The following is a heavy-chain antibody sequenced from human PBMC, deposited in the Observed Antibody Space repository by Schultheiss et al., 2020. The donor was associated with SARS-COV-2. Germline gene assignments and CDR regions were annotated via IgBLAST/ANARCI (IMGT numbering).Heavy chain of an antibody. CDR3: RSYSGSYGAFDI. CDR2: INPNSGGT. Sequence: ASVKVSCKASGYTFTGYYMHWVRQAPGQGLEWMGWINPNSGGTNYAQKFQGRVTVTWDTSTSTVHMELSRLRSDDTAVYYCRSYSGSYGAFDIWGQGTMVTVSS. V-gene: IGHV1-2*02. J-gene: IGHJ3*02. CDR1: GYTFTGYY. D-gene: IGHD1-26*01.